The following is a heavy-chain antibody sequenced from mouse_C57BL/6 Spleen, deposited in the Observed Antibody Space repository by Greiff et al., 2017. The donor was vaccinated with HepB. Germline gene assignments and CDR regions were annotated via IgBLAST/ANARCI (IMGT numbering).Heavy chain of an antibody. J-gene: IGHJ3*01. CDR3: ARYDYEFAY. Sequence: QVQLQQSGAELVKPGASVKISCKASGYAFSSDWMNWVKQRPGKGLEWIGQIYPGDGDTNYNGKFKGKATLTADKSSSTAYMQLSSLTSEDSAVYFCARYDYEFAYWGQGTLVIVSA. CDR2: IYPGDGDT. D-gene: IGHD2-4*01. V-gene: IGHV1-80*01. CDR1: GYAFSSDW.